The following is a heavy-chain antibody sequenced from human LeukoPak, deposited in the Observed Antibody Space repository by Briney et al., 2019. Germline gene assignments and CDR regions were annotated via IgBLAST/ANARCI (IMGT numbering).Heavy chain of an antibody. J-gene: IGHJ4*02. CDR1: GGSISSGSYY. CDR2: IYTSGST. Sequence: TSETLSLTCTVSGGSISSGSYYWSWIRQPAGKELEWIGRIYTSGSTHYNPSLKSRVTISVDTSKNQFSLKLSSVTAADTAVYYCARRRDGYNEDFFDYWGQGTLVTVSS. CDR3: ARRRDGYNEDFFDY. D-gene: IGHD5-24*01. V-gene: IGHV4-61*02.